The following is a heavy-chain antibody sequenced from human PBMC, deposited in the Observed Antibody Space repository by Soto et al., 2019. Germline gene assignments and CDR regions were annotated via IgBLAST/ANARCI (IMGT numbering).Heavy chain of an antibody. V-gene: IGHV2-5*02. Sequence: QITLKESGPTLVKPTQTLTLTCTFSGFSLSTSGVGVGWIRQPPGKALEWLALIYWDDDKRYSPSLKSRVTITNDTSKNQVVLTMTNMDPVDTATYYCANSRTVMGWFDPWGQGTLVTVSS. D-gene: IGHD4-4*01. CDR2: IYWDDDK. CDR3: ANSRTVMGWFDP. CDR1: GFSLSTSGVG. J-gene: IGHJ5*02.